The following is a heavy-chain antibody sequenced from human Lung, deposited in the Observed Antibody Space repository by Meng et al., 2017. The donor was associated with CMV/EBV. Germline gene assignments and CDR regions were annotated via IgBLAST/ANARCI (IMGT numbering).Heavy chain of an antibody. CDR1: GFTFDDYT. CDR3: ARAQKSALMTGMGV. J-gene: IGHJ6*02. Sequence: GGSLRLSCAASGFTFDDYTMYWVRQTPGKGLEWVSAISWNSAIRDYAGSVKGRFIISRDNAKKTLYLQMNTLRIEDTALYYCARAQKSALMTGMGVWGQGTMVTVSS. D-gene: IGHD3-3*01. CDR2: ISWNSAIR. V-gene: IGHV3-9*01.